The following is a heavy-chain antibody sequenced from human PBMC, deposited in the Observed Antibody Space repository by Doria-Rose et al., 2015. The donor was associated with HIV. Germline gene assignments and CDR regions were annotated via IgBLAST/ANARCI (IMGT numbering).Heavy chain of an antibody. D-gene: IGHD3-16*01. V-gene: IGHV1-69*01. CDR2: VIPIFGSA. CDR3: ATGTHIWVGAGAYFRIDV. CDR1: GGTFSTHP. Sequence: VQLVQSGPEVKKPESSVKVSCKSFGGTFSTHPITWVRQAPGQGLEWMGGVIPIFGSANYAQKFQGRVTITADDSAATAYMELSSLTSEDTAVYYCATGTHIWVGAGAYFRIDVWGQGTTVIVSS. J-gene: IGHJ6*02.